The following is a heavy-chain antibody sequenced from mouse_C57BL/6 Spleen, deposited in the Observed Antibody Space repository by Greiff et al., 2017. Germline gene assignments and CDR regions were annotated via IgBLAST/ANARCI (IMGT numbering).Heavy chain of an antibody. V-gene: IGHV3-6*01. CDR1: GYSITSGYY. CDR3: ARANYYGSSYYAMDY. Sequence: EVKLLESGPGLVKPSPSLSLTCSVTGYSITSGYYWNWIRQFPGNKLEWMGYISYDGSNNYNPSLKNRISITRDTSKNQFFLKLNSVTTEDTATYYCARANYYGSSYYAMDYWGQGTSVTVSS. D-gene: IGHD1-1*01. J-gene: IGHJ4*01. CDR2: ISYDGSN.